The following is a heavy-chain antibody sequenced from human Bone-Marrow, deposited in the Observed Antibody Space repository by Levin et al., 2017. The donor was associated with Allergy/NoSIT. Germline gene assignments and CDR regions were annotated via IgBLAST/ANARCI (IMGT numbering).Heavy chain of an antibody. CDR1: GFTFSSYG. D-gene: IGHD6-19*01. CDR3: GKEVIAVPGIRHYYYGMDV. V-gene: IGHV3-30*18. CDR2: ILFDGSNK. J-gene: IGHJ6*02. Sequence: AGGSLRLSCAASGFTFSSYGMHWVRQAPGKGLEWVAAILFDGSNKYYADSVKGRFTISRDNSKNTLYLQMNSLRAEDTAMYYCGKEVIAVPGIRHYYYGMDVWGQGTTVTVSS.